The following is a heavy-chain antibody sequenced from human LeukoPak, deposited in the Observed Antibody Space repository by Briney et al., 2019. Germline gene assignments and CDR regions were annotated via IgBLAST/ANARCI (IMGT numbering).Heavy chain of an antibody. CDR2: ISSSSSYI. V-gene: IGHV3-21*01. CDR3: AKVLSSSWYDAFDI. Sequence: PGGSLRLSCAASGFTFSSYSMNWVRQAPGKGLEWVSSISSSSSYIYYADSMKGRFTISRDNAKNSLYLQMNSLRAEDTAVYYCAKVLSSSWYDAFDIWGQGTMVTVSS. J-gene: IGHJ3*02. CDR1: GFTFSSYS. D-gene: IGHD6-13*01.